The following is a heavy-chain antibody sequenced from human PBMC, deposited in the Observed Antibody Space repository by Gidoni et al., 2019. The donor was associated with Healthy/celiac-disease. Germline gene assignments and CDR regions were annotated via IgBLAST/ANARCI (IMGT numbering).Heavy chain of an antibody. CDR2: IYYCGST. D-gene: IGHD5-12*01. CDR3: ARATTPNWFDP. J-gene: IGHJ5*02. Sequence: QVQLQESGPGLVKPSETLSLTCTVSGGSISSYYWSWIRQPPGKGLEWIGYIYYCGSTNYNPSLKSRVTISVDTSKNQFSLKLSSVTAADTAVYYCARATTPNWFDPWGQGTLVTVSS. CDR1: GGSISSYY. V-gene: IGHV4-59*01.